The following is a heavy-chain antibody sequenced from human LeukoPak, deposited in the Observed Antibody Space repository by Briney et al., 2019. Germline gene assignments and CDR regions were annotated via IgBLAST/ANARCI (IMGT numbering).Heavy chain of an antibody. CDR2: MNPNSGNT. CDR1: GYTFTSYD. CDR3: ARVTPLSGIYYYYYMDV. V-gene: IGHV1-8*01. J-gene: IGHJ6*03. Sequence: ASVKVSCKASGYTFTSYDINWVRQATGQGLEWMGWMNPNSGNTGYAQKFQGRVTMTRNTSISTAYMELRSLRSEDTAVYYCARVTPLSGIYYYYYMDVWGKGTTVTVSS. D-gene: IGHD3-10*01.